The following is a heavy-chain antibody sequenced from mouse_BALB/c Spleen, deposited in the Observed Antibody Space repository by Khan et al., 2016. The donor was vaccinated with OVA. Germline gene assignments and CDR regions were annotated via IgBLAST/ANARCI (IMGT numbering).Heavy chain of an antibody. Sequence: VQLKESGPGLVKPSQSLSLTCTVTGYSITSEYACNWIRQFPGNKLEWMGYINYSGNTRFNPSLKSRTSITRDTSKNQLFLQLNSVTTEDTATYYCARRDYYDYDPFAYWGQGTLVTVSA. CDR3: ARRDYYDYDPFAY. CDR1: GYSITSEYA. CDR2: INYSGNT. V-gene: IGHV3-2*02. J-gene: IGHJ3*01. D-gene: IGHD2-4*01.